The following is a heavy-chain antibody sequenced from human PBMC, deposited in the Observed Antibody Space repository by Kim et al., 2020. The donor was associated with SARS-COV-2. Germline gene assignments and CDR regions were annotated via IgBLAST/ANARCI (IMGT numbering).Heavy chain of an antibody. D-gene: IGHD6-19*01. CDR1: GGSISSSSYY. J-gene: IGHJ6*02. V-gene: IGHV4-39*01. Sequence: SETLSLTCTVSGGSISSSSYYWGWIRQPPGKGLEWIGSIYYSGSTYYNPSLKSRVTISVDTSKNQFSLKLSSVTAADTAVYYCARHTGYSSGWSKNYYYYGMDVWGQGTTVTVSS. CDR3: ARHTGYSSGWSKNYYYYGMDV. CDR2: IYYSGST.